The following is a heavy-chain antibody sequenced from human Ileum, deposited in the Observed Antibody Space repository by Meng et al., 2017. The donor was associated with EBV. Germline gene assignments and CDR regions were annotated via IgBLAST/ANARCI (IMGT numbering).Heavy chain of an antibody. J-gene: IGHJ5*02. CDR1: GGFFSGYY. CDR2: INHSGST. Sequence: QVRLQQWGAGFFKLSETLSLTCAVYGGFFSGYYWSWIRQSPGKGLEWIGEINHSGSTNYNPSLKSRVTISVDTSKNQFSLKLTSVTAADTAVYYCAREARSSGYHPGIGPWGQGTLVTVSS. V-gene: IGHV4-34*02. CDR3: AREARSSGYHPGIGP. D-gene: IGHD3-22*01.